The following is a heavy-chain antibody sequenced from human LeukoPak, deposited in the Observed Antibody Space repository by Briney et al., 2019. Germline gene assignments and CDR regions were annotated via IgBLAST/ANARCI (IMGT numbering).Heavy chain of an antibody. D-gene: IGHD3-22*01. J-gene: IGHJ4*02. V-gene: IGHV3-30-3*01. CDR2: ISYDGSNK. CDR1: GFTFSSYA. Sequence: GALLLSCAASGFTFSSYAMHRVRQAPGKGLEGVAGISYDGSNKYYADSVKGRFTISRDNSKNTLYLQMNSLRAEDTAVYYCARDPSFGSYYYDSSGSEPFDYWGQGTLVTVSS. CDR3: ARDPSFGSYYYDSSGSEPFDY.